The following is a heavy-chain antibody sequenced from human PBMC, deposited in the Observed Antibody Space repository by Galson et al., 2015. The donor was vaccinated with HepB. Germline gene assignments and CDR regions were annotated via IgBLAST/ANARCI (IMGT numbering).Heavy chain of an antibody. CDR2: IIPILGIA. V-gene: IGHV1-69*10. CDR3: ARGGIFSLYYYYMDV. CDR1: GGTFSSYA. Sequence: SVKVSCKASGGTFSSYAISWVRQAPGQGLEWMGGIIPILGIANYAQKFQGRVTITADKSTSTAYMELSSLRSEDTAVYYCARGGIFSLYYYYMDVWGKGTTVTVSS. D-gene: IGHD3-10*01. J-gene: IGHJ6*03.